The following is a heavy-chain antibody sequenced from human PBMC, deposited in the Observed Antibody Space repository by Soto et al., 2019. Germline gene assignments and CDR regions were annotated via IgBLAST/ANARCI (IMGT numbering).Heavy chain of an antibody. CDR2: IYYSGST. Sequence: QVQLQESGPGLVKPSETLSLTCTVSGGSISSYYWSWIRQPPGKGLEWIGYIYYSGSTNYNPSLKSRVTISVDTSKNQFSLKLSSVTAADTAVYYCACGDYIFDYWGQGTLVTVSS. J-gene: IGHJ4*02. D-gene: IGHD4-17*01. CDR3: ACGDYIFDY. CDR1: GGSISSYY. V-gene: IGHV4-59*08.